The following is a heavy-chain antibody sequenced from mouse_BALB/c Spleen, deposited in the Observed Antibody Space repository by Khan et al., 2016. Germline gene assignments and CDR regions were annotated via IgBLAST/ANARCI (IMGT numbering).Heavy chain of an antibody. J-gene: IGHJ2*01. D-gene: IGHD1-2*01. CDR1: GYTFTNYW. CDR3: ARSLLRVKADY. CDR2: IYPGGDYI. V-gene: IGHV1-63*02. Sequence: VQLQESGAELVRPGTSVKISCKASGYTFTNYWLGWVKQRPGHGLEWIGYIYPGGDYINYNEKFKGKATLTADTSSSPAYMQLSSLTAEDSAVYFKARSLLRVKADYWGQGTTLTVSS.